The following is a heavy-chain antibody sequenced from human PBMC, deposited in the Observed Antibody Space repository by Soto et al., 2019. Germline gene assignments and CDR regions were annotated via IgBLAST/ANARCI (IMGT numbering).Heavy chain of an antibody. CDR1: GFTFSNAW. J-gene: IGHJ6*02. CDR2: IKSKTDGGTT. Sequence: EVQLVESGGGLVKPGGSLRLSCAASGFTFSNAWMNWVRQAPGKGLEWVGRIKSKTDGGTTDYAAPVKGRFTISRDDSKNTLYLQMNSLKTEDTAVYYCTTDGGIAARGYYYYYYGMDVWGQGTTVTVSS. CDR3: TTDGGIAARGYYYYYYGMDV. V-gene: IGHV3-15*07. D-gene: IGHD6-6*01.